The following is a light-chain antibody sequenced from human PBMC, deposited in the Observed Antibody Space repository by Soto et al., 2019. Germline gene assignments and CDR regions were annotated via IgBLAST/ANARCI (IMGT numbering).Light chain of an antibody. J-gene: IGKJ4*01. CDR1: QSVSSN. V-gene: IGKV3-20*01. Sequence: EIVMTQSPATLSVSPGERATLSCRASQSVSSNLAWYQQKPGQAPSLLIYGASKRTTGVPDRFSGSGSGTDFTLTISRLEPEDFAVYYCHYYGRSPLPFGGGTKVEIK. CDR3: HYYGRSPLP. CDR2: GAS.